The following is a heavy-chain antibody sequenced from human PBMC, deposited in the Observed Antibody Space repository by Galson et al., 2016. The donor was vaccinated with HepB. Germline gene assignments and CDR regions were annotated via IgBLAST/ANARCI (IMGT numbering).Heavy chain of an antibody. J-gene: IGHJ4*02. CDR1: GFSLSNARMG. D-gene: IGHD3-10*01. CDR2: IFSNDEK. Sequence: PALVKPTQTLTLTCTVSGFSLSNARMGVSWIRQPPGKALEWLAHIFSNDEKSYSTSLKSRLTISKDTSKSQVVLTMTNMDPVDTATYYCARILWYYYGSESLYYFDYWGQGTLVTVSS. CDR3: ARILWYYYGSESLYYFDY. V-gene: IGHV2-26*01.